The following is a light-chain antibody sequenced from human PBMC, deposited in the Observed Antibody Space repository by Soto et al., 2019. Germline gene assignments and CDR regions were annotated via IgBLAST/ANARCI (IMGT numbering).Light chain of an antibody. J-gene: IGKJ5*01. CDR2: AAS. CDR1: QGISNY. V-gene: IGKV1-27*01. CDR3: QKYSSVIT. Sequence: DIQMTQSPASLSASVGDRVTITCRASQGISNYLAWYQQKPGKVPKLLIYAASTLQLGVPSRFSGSGSGTDFTLTITSLQPEDVATYYCQKYSSVITFGQGTRLEMK.